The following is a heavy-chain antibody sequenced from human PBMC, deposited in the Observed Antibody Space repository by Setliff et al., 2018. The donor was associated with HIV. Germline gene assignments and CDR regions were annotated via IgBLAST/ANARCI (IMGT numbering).Heavy chain of an antibody. J-gene: IGHJ5*02. CDR3: ARDGCDGNRCYLYNWFDP. D-gene: IGHD2-15*01. CDR2: INAGNGNT. V-gene: IGHV1-3*01. CDR1: GSTFSRYG. Sequence: GASVKVSCKASGSTFSRYGLHWVRQAPGQGLEWMGWINAGNGNTKYSPKFQGKITITRDTSASTAFMELSSLTSEDTAVYFCARDGCDGNRCYLYNWFDPWGQGTLVTVSS.